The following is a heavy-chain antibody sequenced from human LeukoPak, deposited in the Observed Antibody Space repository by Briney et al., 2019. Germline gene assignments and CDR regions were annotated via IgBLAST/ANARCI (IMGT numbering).Heavy chain of an antibody. CDR2: ISGSGGST. CDR3: AKDEADIVVVPAASFDY. Sequence: SGGSLRLSCAASGFTFSSYAMSWVRQAPGKGLEWVSAISGSGGSTYYADSVKGRFTISRDNSKNTLYLQMSSLRAEDTAVYYCAKDEADIVVVPAASFDYWGQGTLVTVSS. V-gene: IGHV3-23*01. D-gene: IGHD2-2*01. CDR1: GFTFSSYA. J-gene: IGHJ4*02.